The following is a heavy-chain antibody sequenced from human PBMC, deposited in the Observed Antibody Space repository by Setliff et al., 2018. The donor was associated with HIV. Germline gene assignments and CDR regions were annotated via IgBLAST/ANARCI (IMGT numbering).Heavy chain of an antibody. D-gene: IGHD6-19*01. J-gene: IGHJ4*02. V-gene: IGHV4-39*01. CDR2: FYYSGST. Sequence: PSETLSLTCVVSGDSISRSRYYWGWIRQPPGKGLEWIGSFYYSGSTYYNPSLKSRVTISVDTSKNQFSLKLSSVTAADTAVYYCARSQFSYSSGWYYFDYWGQGTLVTVSS. CDR3: ARSQFSYSSGWYYFDY. CDR1: GDSISRSRYY.